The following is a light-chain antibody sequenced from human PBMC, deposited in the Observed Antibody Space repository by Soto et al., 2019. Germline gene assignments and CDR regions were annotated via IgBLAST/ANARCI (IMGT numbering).Light chain of an antibody. CDR1: QSVSSN. J-gene: IGKJ2*01. CDR2: GAS. Sequence: EIVMTQSPATLSVSPGERATLSCRASQSVSSNLAWYQQKPGQAPRLLIYGASTSATGIPASFSGSGSGTYFPLTISSLPSEDFAVYYCQQYNNWSTFGQGTKLEIK. CDR3: QQYNNWST. V-gene: IGKV3-15*01.